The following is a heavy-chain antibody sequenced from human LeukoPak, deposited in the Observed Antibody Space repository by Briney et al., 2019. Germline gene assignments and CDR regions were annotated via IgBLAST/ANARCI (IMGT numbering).Heavy chain of an antibody. CDR1: GGTVISYA. Sequence: SVKVSCTASGGTVISYAISWVRQAPGQGLEWMGGIIPIFGTANYAQKFQGRVTITADESTSTAYMELSSLRSEDTAVYYCARGSPPSYCSSTSCYLGSYYYGMDVWGQGTTVTVSS. J-gene: IGHJ6*02. CDR3: ARGSPPSYCSSTSCYLGSYYYGMDV. V-gene: IGHV1-69*01. CDR2: IIPIFGTA. D-gene: IGHD2-2*01.